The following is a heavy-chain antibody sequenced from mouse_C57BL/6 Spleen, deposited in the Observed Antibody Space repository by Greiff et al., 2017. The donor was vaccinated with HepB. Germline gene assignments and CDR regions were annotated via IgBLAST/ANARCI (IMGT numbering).Heavy chain of an antibody. CDR2: INPNNGGT. CDR3: ARADYSWFAY. D-gene: IGHD1-1*01. CDR1: GYTFTDYN. Sequence: EVQLQQSGPELVKPGASVKIPCKASGYTFTDYNMDWVKQSHGTSLEWIGDINPNNGGTIYNQKFKGKATLTVDKSSSTAYMELRSLTSEDTAVYYCARADYSWFAYWGQGTLVTVSA. J-gene: IGHJ3*01. V-gene: IGHV1-18*01.